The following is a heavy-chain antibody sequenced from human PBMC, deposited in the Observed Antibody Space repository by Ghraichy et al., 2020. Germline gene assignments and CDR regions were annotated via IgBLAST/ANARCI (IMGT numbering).Heavy chain of an antibody. J-gene: IGHJ4*02. D-gene: IGHD2-15*01. CDR1: GFTFRSYA. CDR2: ISYDGNNK. CDR3: ARGNIGYCSGDSCYTY. Sequence: GGSLRLSCAASGFTFRSYAMHWVRQTPGKGLEWVAVISYDGNNKYYADSVKGRFTISRDNSQKTLYLQMTSLRPEDTAVYYCARGNIGYCSGDSCYTYWGQGTLVTVSS. V-gene: IGHV3-30*04.